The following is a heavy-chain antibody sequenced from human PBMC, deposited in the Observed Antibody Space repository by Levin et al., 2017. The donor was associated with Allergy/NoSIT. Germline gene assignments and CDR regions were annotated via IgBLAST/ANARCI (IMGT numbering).Heavy chain of an antibody. CDR1: GYTFTSYG. D-gene: IGHD3-22*01. J-gene: IGHJ6*02. CDR2: ISAYNGNT. CDR3: ARETYYYDSSGYYYPYYYGMDV. V-gene: IGHV1-18*01. Sequence: ASVKVSCKASGYTFTSYGISWVRQAPGQGLEWMGWISAYNGNTNYAQKLQGRVTMTTDTSTSTAYMELRSLRSDDTAVYYCARETYYYDSSGYYYPYYYGMDVWGQGTTVTVSS.